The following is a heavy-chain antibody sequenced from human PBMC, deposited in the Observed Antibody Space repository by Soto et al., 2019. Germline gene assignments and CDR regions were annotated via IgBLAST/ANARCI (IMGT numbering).Heavy chain of an antibody. V-gene: IGHV1-46*03. Sequence: QVQLVQSGAEVKKPGASVKVSCKASGYTFTSYYMHWVRQAPGQGLEWMGIINPSRSTSYAQKFQGRVTMTRDTSTSTVYMELSSLRSEDTAVYYCARVYCSGGSCYSIDYWGQGTRVTVSS. D-gene: IGHD2-15*01. CDR3: ARVYCSGGSCYSIDY. CDR1: GYTFTSYY. J-gene: IGHJ4*02. CDR2: INPSRST.